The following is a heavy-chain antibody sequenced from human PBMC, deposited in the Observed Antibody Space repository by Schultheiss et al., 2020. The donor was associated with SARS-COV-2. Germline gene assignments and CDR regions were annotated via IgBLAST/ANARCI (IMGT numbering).Heavy chain of an antibody. CDR1: GFTFSNAW. Sequence: GGSLRLSCAASGFTFSNAWMSWVRQAPGKGLEWVSAISGSGDSTYYADSVKGRFSISRDNSKNTLYLQMNSLRAEDTAVYYCGKDYYGSADYWGQGTLVTVSS. CDR3: GKDYYGSADY. J-gene: IGHJ4*02. V-gene: IGHV3-23*01. D-gene: IGHD3-10*01. CDR2: ISGSGDST.